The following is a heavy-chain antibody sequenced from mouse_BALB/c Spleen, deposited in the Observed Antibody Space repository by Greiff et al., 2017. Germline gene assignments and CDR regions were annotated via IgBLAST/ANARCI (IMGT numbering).Heavy chain of an antibody. Sequence: VQRVESGAELMKPGASVKISCKATGYTFSSYWIEWVKQRPGHGLEWIGEILPGSGSTNYNEKFKGKATFTADTSSNTAYMQLSSLTSEDSAVYYCARSEGTARAHYAMDYWGQGTSVTVSS. V-gene: IGHV1-9*01. CDR2: ILPGSGST. CDR1: GYTFSSYW. D-gene: IGHD3-2*01. J-gene: IGHJ4*01. CDR3: ARSEGTARAHYAMDY.